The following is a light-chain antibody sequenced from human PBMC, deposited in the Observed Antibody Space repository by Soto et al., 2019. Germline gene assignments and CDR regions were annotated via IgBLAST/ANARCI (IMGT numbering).Light chain of an antibody. Sequence: DIPMTQSPSTLSAYIGDRVTITCRASQSINYWLAWYQQKPGKGPRLLIYKASNLENGVPSRFSGSGSGTEFTLTISSLQRDDFATYYCQQYKSYLYSFGQGTKLEIK. J-gene: IGKJ2*03. CDR3: QQYKSYLYS. V-gene: IGKV1-5*03. CDR1: QSINYW. CDR2: KAS.